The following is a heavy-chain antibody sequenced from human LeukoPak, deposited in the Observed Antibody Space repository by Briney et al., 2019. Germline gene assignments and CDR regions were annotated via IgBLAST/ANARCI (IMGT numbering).Heavy chain of an antibody. CDR2: ISYDGSNK. CDR1: GFTFSSYG. V-gene: IGHV3-30*03. Sequence: GGSLRLSCAASGFTFSSYGMHWVRQAPGKGLEWVAVISYDGSNKYYADSVKGRFTISRDNSKNTLYLQMNSLSPEDTSVYYCARGLGDYTSGWWDYWGQGTLVTVSS. CDR3: ARGLGDYTSGWWDY. D-gene: IGHD6-19*01. J-gene: IGHJ4*02.